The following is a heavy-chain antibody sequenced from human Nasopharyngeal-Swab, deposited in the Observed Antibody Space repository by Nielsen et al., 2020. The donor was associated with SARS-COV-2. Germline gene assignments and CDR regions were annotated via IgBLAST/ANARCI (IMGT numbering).Heavy chain of an antibody. Sequence: GESLKISCAASGFTFITYGMSWVRQAPGKGLEWLALISYAGSNHYSTDSVEGRFTISRDNSKNTLYLQLNNVTPEDTAVYYCARHGSGAYYTGKEIDSWGQGTLVTDSS. CDR2: ISYAGSNH. CDR1: GFTFITYG. J-gene: IGHJ4*02. V-gene: IGHV3-30*03. D-gene: IGHD1-26*01. CDR3: ARHGSGAYYTGKEIDS.